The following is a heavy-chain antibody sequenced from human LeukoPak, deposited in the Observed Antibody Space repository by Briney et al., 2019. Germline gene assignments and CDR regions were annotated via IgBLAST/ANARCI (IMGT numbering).Heavy chain of an antibody. CDR1: GGSISSYY. J-gene: IGHJ5*02. CDR2: IYHSGST. V-gene: IGHV4-38-2*02. Sequence: SETLSLTCTVSGGSISSYYWSWIRQPPGKGLEWIGSIYHSGSTYYNPSLKSRVTISVDTSKNQFSLKLSSVTAADTAVYYCARVVYYDSSGRALGFDPWGQGTLVTVSS. D-gene: IGHD3-22*01. CDR3: ARVVYYDSSGRALGFDP.